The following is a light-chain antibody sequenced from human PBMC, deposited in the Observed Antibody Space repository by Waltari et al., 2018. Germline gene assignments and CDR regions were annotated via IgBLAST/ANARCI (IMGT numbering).Light chain of an antibody. V-gene: IGLV1-40*01. CDR3: QSYDSSLSDSGV. CDR1: SSNIGAGYD. J-gene: IGLJ3*02. Sequence: QSILTQPPSVSGAPGQKVTISCTGSSSNIGAGYDVQWYQQLPGAAPKLIIYGNNNRPSGVPDRFSGSKSGTSASLDITGLQTEDEADYYCQSYDSSLSDSGVFGGGTKVTVL. CDR2: GNN.